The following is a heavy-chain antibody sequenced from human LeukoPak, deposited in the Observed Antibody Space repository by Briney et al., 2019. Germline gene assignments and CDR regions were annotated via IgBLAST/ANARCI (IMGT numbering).Heavy chain of an antibody. CDR2: IYTSGST. CDR1: GGSISSYY. CDR3: ARHGIAGLRYFDWSPHYYYYMDV. D-gene: IGHD3-9*01. J-gene: IGHJ6*03. V-gene: IGHV4-4*07. Sequence: SETLSLTCTVSGGSISSYYWSWIRQPAGKGLEWIGRIYTSGSTNYNPSLKSRVTMSVDTSKNQFSLKLSSVTAADTAVYYCARHGIAGLRYFDWSPHYYYYMDVWGKGTTVTISS.